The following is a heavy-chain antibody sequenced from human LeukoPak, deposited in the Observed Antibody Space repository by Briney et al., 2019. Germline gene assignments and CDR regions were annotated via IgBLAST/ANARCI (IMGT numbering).Heavy chain of an antibody. Sequence: PSETLSLTCTVSGGSISSSSYYWSWIRQPAGKGLEWIGRMYTSGSTNYNPSLKSRVAMSVDTSKNQLSLNLSSVTAADTAVYYCARERGYSSSSYYYYYMDVWGKGTTVTVSS. CDR1: GGSISSSSYY. V-gene: IGHV4-61*02. CDR2: MYTSGST. CDR3: ARERGYSSSSYYYYYMDV. D-gene: IGHD6-6*01. J-gene: IGHJ6*03.